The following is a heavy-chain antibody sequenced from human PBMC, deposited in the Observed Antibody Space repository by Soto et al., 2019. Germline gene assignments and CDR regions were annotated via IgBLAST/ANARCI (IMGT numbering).Heavy chain of an antibody. Sequence: SETLSLTCAVSGGSISSGDYYWSWIRQPPGKGLEWIGYIFYSGNTYYNPSLKSRVTISVDTSKNQFSLKLTSVTAADTAVYYCARSMTTVVTLDYWGQGTLVTVSS. CDR1: GGSISSGDYY. J-gene: IGHJ4*02. CDR2: IFYSGNT. CDR3: ARSMTTVVTLDY. V-gene: IGHV4-30-4*01. D-gene: IGHD4-17*01.